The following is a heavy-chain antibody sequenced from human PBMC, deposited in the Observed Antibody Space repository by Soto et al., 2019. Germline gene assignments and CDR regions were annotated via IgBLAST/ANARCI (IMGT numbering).Heavy chain of an antibody. CDR1: GDISPRYG. V-gene: IGHV1-18*01. Sequence: QVQLVQSGPEVKKPGALVKVSCKASGDISPRYGISWVRQAPGQGLEWLGWINCYNGVTNYAQSLQGRVTLTTDSSTSTAYMEERRMRFDDTAVYYSAGDHGSYGTFDQWGQGTLVTVSS. CDR3: AGDHGSYGTFDQ. D-gene: IGHD1-26*01. J-gene: IGHJ4*02. CDR2: INCYNGVT.